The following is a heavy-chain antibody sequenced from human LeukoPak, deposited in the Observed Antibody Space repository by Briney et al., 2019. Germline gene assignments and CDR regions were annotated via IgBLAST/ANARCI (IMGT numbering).Heavy chain of an antibody. Sequence: ASVKVSCKASGGTFSSYAISWVRQAPGQGLEWMGGIIPIFGTANYAQKFQGRVTITTDESTSTAYMELSSLRSEDTAVYYCAQILSSTSCYYGYSSGRNFDYWGQGTLVTVSS. CDR2: IIPIFGTA. D-gene: IGHD2-2*01. J-gene: IGHJ4*02. CDR3: AQILSSTSCYYGYSSGRNFDY. CDR1: GGTFSSYA. V-gene: IGHV1-69*05.